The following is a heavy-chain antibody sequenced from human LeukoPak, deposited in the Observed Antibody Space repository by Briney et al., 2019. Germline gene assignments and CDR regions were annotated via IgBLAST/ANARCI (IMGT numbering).Heavy chain of an antibody. CDR1: GGSISSGSYY. CDR2: INHSGST. CDR3: ARHRVLGSSWPSYYYYMDV. D-gene: IGHD6-13*01. J-gene: IGHJ6*03. V-gene: IGHV4-39*01. Sequence: PSETLSLTCTVSGGSISSGSYYWSWIRQPPGKGLEWIGEINHSGSTNYNPSLKSRVTISVDTSKNQFSLKLSSVTAADTAVYYCARHRVLGSSWPSYYYYMDVWGKGTTVTISS.